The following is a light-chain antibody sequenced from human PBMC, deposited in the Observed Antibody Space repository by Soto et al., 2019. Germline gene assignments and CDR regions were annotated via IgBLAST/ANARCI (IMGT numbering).Light chain of an antibody. CDR3: QQYNNWPPWT. CDR2: GAS. Sequence: EIVMTQSPATLSVSPGERATLSCRASQSVGTNLAWYQQKTGQAPGLLIYGASTRATGIPARFSGSGSGTEFTLTISSLQSEDCAVYYCQQYNNWPPWTFGRGTKVEIK. J-gene: IGKJ1*01. CDR1: QSVGTN. V-gene: IGKV3-15*01.